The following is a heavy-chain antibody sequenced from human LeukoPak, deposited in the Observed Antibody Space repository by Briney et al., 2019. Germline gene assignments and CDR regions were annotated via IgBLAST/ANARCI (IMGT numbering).Heavy chain of an antibody. J-gene: IGHJ4*02. CDR3: ATSRDGYKYGKWTLIDY. CDR1: GGTFSSYA. CDR2: IIPIFGTA. Sequence: GASVKVSCKASGGTFSSYAISWVRQAPGQGLEWMGAIIPIFGTANYAQKFQGRVTITTDESTSTAYMELSSLRSEDTAVYYCATSRDGYKYGKWTLIDYWGQGTLVTVSS. D-gene: IGHD5-24*01. V-gene: IGHV1-69*05.